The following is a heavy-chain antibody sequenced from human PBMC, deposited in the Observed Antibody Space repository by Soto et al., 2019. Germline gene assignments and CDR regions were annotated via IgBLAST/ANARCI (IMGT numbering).Heavy chain of an antibody. D-gene: IGHD6-19*01. Sequence: SETLSLTCTVSGGSMSPYYWSWIRQAPGVGLEWIAYVYYSGYTHYNPSLKSRVTISVDTSKNQLSLKLTSVTAADTAVYYCARGLAPVELDYCGPGALVTVSS. CDR2: VYYSGYT. CDR1: GGSMSPYY. V-gene: IGHV4-59*01. CDR3: ARGLAPVELDY. J-gene: IGHJ4*02.